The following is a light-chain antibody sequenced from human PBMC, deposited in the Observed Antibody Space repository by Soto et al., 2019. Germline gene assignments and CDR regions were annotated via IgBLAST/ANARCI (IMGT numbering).Light chain of an antibody. Sequence: QLVLTQPASVSGSPGQSITISCTGTSSDVGGYNYVSWYQQHPGKAPKLMIYEVSNRPSGVSNRFSGSKSGNTASLTISGLQAEDEADYYCSSYTSSNIYVFGTGTKLTVL. V-gene: IGLV2-14*01. CDR2: EVS. CDR1: SSDVGGYNY. J-gene: IGLJ1*01. CDR3: SSYTSSNIYV.